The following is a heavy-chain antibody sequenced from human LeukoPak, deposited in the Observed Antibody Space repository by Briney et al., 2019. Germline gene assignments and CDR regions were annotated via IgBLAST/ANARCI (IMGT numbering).Heavy chain of an antibody. CDR2: ISGSGGST. CDR1: GFTFSSYT. D-gene: IGHD1-14*01. CDR3: AKDQPQPRDGDLGDY. Sequence: GGSLRLSCAASGFTFSSYTMSWVRQAPGKGLEWVSAISGSGGSTYYADSVKGRFTISRDNSKNTPYLQMNSLRAEDTAVYYCAKDQPQPRDGDLGDYWGQGTLVTVSS. V-gene: IGHV3-23*01. J-gene: IGHJ4*02.